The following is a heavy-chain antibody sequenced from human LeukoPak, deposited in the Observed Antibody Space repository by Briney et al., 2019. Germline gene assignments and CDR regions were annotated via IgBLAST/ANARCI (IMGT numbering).Heavy chain of an antibody. J-gene: IGHJ4*02. Sequence: GGSLRLSCAVSGFGVSSNHVAWVRQAPGKGLEWVSVRQPGNVSYYADSVKSRFTTSADSSKNSLYLQMNNLRSEDTALYYCARERDYDTYFDYWGQGTLVTVSS. CDR3: ARERDYDTYFDY. D-gene: IGHD3-22*01. CDR2: RQPGNVS. CDR1: GFGVSSNH. V-gene: IGHV3-53*01.